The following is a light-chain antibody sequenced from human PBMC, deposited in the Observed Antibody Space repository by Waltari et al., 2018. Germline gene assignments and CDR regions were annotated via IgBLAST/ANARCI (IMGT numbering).Light chain of an antibody. J-gene: IGKJ1*01. CDR3: QQYYSYLVT. Sequence: AIRLTQSTSSLSASTGDRVTITCRASQGISSYLTWYQQKPGKAPKLLIYAASTLQSGVPSRFSGSGSGTDFTLTISCLQSEDFATYYCQQYYSYLVTFGQGTKVEIK. V-gene: IGKV1-8*01. CDR1: QGISSY. CDR2: AAS.